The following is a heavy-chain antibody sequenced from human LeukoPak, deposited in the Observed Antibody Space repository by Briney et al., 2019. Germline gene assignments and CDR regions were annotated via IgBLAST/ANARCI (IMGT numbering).Heavy chain of an antibody. V-gene: IGHV4-34*01. Sequence: PSETLSLTCAVYGGSFSGYYWSWIRQPPGKGLEWIGEINHSGSTNYNPSLKSRVTISVDTSKNQFSLKLSSVTAADTAVYYCARLYCSGGSCYSGYWGQGTLVTVSS. CDR3: ARLYCSGGSCYSGY. J-gene: IGHJ4*02. D-gene: IGHD2-15*01. CDR1: GGSFSGYY. CDR2: INHSGST.